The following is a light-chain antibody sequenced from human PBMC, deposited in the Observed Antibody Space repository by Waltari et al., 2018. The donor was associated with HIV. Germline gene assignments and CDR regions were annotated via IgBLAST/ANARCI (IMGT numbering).Light chain of an antibody. J-gene: IGLJ3*02. CDR2: EVN. Sequence: QSALTQPPSASGSPGQSVTISCTRTSSDVGGSTYVSWYQQHPGKAPKLMIYEVNKRPSGVPDRFSGSKSANTASLTVSGLQADDEADYCCNSYAGSNNWVFGGGTKLTVL. V-gene: IGLV2-8*01. CDR1: SSDVGGSTY. CDR3: NSYAGSNNWV.